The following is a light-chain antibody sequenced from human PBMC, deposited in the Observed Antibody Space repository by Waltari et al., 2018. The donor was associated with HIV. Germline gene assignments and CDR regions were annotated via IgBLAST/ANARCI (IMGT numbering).Light chain of an antibody. Sequence: QSELTQPPSVSGTPGRRVTITCSGGSANIGSNSVYWYQQLPGTAPKLLISRNNQRPSGVPDRFSGSKSGTSASLAISGLRAEDEADYFCAASDDSLSGWLFGGGTKLTVL. V-gene: IGLV1-47*01. CDR1: SANIGSNS. CDR3: AASDDSLSGWL. CDR2: RNN. J-gene: IGLJ3*02.